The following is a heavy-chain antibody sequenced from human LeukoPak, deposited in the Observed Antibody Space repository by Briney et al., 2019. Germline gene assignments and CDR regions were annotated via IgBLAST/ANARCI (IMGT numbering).Heavy chain of an antibody. J-gene: IGHJ4*02. CDR2: IYYSGST. D-gene: IGHD6-19*01. V-gene: IGHV4-39*01. CDR1: GGSISSSSYY. CDR3: ARTTPDTSGWPG. Sequence: SETLSLTCTVSGGSISSSSYYWGWIRQPPGKGLEWIGSIYYSGSTYYNPSLKSRVTISVDTSKNQFSLKLSSVTAADTAVYYCARTTPDTSGWPGWGRGTLVTVSS.